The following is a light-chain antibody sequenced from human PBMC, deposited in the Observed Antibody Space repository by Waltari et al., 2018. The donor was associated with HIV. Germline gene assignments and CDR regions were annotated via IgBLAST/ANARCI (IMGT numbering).Light chain of an antibody. CDR1: NIERKS. Sequence: SSALTQPPSVSVAPGKTARITCGGENIERKSVNWYQQKPGQAPLLVIYYDTDRPSGMPERFSGSNSGDTATLTISRVGDGDEADYFCQVWDSTSDHVVFGGGTKLTVL. CDR3: QVWDSTSDHVV. CDR2: YDT. J-gene: IGLJ3*02. V-gene: IGLV3-21*04.